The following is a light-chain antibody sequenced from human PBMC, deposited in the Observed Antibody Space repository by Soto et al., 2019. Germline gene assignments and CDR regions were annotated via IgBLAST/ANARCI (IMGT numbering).Light chain of an antibody. Sequence: DIQMTQSPSSLSASVGDRVTITCRASQGIGYSLAWYQQKPGRVPKLLIYATSALQSGVPSRFSGGGSGTDFTLTIDSLQPEDIATYYCQKYDRVPGTFGQGTKVEVK. J-gene: IGKJ1*01. CDR3: QKYDRVPGT. CDR1: QGIGYS. V-gene: IGKV1-27*01. CDR2: ATS.